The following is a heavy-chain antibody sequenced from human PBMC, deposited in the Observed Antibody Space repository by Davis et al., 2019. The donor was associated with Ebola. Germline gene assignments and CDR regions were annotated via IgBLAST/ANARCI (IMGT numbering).Heavy chain of an antibody. Sequence: ASVTVPCKASGYTFTSYDINWVRQASGQGLEWMGWMNPNSGNTGYAQNFQGRVTMTRNTSISTAYMELSSLRSEDTAVYYCASSAGTPVTTGYWGQGTLVTVSS. V-gene: IGHV1-8*01. CDR3: ASSAGTPVTTGY. J-gene: IGHJ4*02. D-gene: IGHD4-17*01. CDR2: MNPNSGNT. CDR1: GYTFTSYD.